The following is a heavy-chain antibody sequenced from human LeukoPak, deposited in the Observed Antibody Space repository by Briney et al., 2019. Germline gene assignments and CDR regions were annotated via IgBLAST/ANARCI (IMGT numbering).Heavy chain of an antibody. CDR3: ARASAYYDFWSGYYSPVVDDAFDI. CDR2: INSDGSST. J-gene: IGHJ3*02. CDR1: GFTFSSYW. V-gene: IGHV3-74*01. D-gene: IGHD3-3*01. Sequence: GGSLRLSCAASGFTFSSYWMHWVRQAPGKGLVWVSRINSDGSSTSYADSVKGRFTISRDNAKNTLYLQMNSLRAEVTAVYYCARASAYYDFWSGYYSPVVDDAFDIWGQGTMVTVSS.